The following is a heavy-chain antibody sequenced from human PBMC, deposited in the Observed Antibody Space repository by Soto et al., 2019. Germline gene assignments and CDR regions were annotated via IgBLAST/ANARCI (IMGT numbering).Heavy chain of an antibody. CDR3: ATGVYCSGGSCYRGSYYFDY. Sequence: QVQLVQSGAEVKKPGSSVKVSCKASGGTFSSYAISWVRQAPGQGLEWMGGIIPIFGTANYAQKFQGRVTITVDESTSTAYMELSSLRSEDTAVYYCATGVYCSGGSCYRGSYYFDYWGQGTLVTVSS. CDR2: IIPIFGTA. J-gene: IGHJ4*02. CDR1: GGTFSSYA. D-gene: IGHD2-15*01. V-gene: IGHV1-69*12.